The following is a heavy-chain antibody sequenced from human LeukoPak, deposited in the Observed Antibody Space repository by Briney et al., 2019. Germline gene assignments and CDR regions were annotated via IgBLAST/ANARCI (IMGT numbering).Heavy chain of an antibody. J-gene: IGHJ5*02. V-gene: IGHV3-53*01. CDR2: IYSGGST. CDR1: GFTVSSNY. CDR3: ARGSDYGDPHT. Sequence: GGSLRLSCAASGFTVSSNYMSWVRQAPGKGLEWVSVIYSGGSTYYADSVKGRFTISRDNSKNTLYLQMSSLRAEDTAVYYCARGSDYGDPHTWGQGTLVTVSS. D-gene: IGHD4-17*01.